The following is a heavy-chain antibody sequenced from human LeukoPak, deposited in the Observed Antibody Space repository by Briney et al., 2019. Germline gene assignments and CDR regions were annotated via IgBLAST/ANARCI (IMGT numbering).Heavy chain of an antibody. Sequence: ALVKVSCKVSGYALTELSIHWVRQAPGKGFEWMGGVDPKDGETIYAQNFQDRVTVTDDRYTDTSYMELSGLTSEDTALYYCAGDVLVSGGSYYHGFWGQGTLVTVSS. CDR2: VDPKDGET. D-gene: IGHD3-10*01. CDR3: AGDVLVSGGSYYHGF. CDR1: GYALTELS. J-gene: IGHJ4*02. V-gene: IGHV1-24*01.